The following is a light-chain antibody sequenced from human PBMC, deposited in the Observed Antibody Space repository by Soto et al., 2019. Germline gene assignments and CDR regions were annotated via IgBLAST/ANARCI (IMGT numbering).Light chain of an antibody. CDR2: EVS. J-gene: IGKJ1*01. Sequence: VMTQSPLSPPVTLGQPASISCRSSQSLLYTDGNTYLSWFQQRPGQSPRRLIYEVSNRDSGVPDRFSGSGSGTDFTLKISRVEAEDVGVYYCMQGSYWPRTFGQGTKVEIK. V-gene: IGKV2-30*01. CDR3: MQGSYWPRT. CDR1: QSLLYTDGNTY.